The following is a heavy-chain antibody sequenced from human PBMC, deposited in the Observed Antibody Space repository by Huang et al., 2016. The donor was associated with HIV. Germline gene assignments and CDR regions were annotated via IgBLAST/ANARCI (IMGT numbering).Heavy chain of an antibody. CDR1: GASISSGSYY. CDR2: IYTSGST. Sequence: QVQLQESGPGLVKPSQTLSLTCTVSGASISSGSYYWTWFRQPAGKGLEWIGHIYTSGSTNYNPSLKSRVTISIDTSKNHFSLRLNSVTAADTAVYYCATGPPGSQMRAFDIWGPGTMITVSS. J-gene: IGHJ3*02. CDR3: ATGPPGSQMRAFDI. V-gene: IGHV4-61*09. D-gene: IGHD2-15*01.